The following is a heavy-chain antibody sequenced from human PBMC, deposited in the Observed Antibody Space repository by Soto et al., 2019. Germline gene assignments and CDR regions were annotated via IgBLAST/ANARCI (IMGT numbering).Heavy chain of an antibody. CDR1: CDSIVSSTNY. Sequence: PSETLSLTCSFSCDSIVSSTNYWGWIRQPPGKGLEWIGTIYHSGNTYYNPTLKSRVAISVDMSKNQFSLRLNSVTAADTAVYYCARHEWLQLWLVTEYWGQGALVTVSS. CDR3: ARHEWLQLWLVTEY. V-gene: IGHV4-39*01. J-gene: IGHJ4*02. CDR2: IYHSGNT. D-gene: IGHD5-18*01.